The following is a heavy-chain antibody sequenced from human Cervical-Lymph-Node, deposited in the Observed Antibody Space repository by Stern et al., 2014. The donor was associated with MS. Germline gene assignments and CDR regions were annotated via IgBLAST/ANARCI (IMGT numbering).Heavy chain of an antibody. CDR3: TRDPYSAEKEAFDY. Sequence: VQLVESGAEVKKPGATVKVSCKASGYTFPNYFMHWVRQAPGQGFEWMGIINPSDGSTTYAPKFQDRVTMTEDTSTSTVYMELSSLRSQDTAVYYCTRDPYSAEKEAFDYWGQGTLVTVSS. CDR1: GYTFPNYF. CDR2: INPSDGST. J-gene: IGHJ4*02. D-gene: IGHD2-21*01. V-gene: IGHV1-46*01.